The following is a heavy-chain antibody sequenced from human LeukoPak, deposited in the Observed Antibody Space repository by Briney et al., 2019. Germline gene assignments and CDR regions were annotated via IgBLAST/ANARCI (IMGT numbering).Heavy chain of an antibody. D-gene: IGHD2-2*01. CDR2: ISYDGSNK. CDR1: GFTFSSYA. J-gene: IGHJ6*02. Sequence: GRSLRLSCAASGFTFSSYAMHWVRQAPGKGLEWVAVISYDGSNKYYADSVKGRFTISRGNSKNTLYLQMNSLRAEDTAVYYCARGGRSSAAPPYQLLATMDVWGQGTTVTVSS. CDR3: ARGGRSSAAPPYQLLATMDV. V-gene: IGHV3-30-3*01.